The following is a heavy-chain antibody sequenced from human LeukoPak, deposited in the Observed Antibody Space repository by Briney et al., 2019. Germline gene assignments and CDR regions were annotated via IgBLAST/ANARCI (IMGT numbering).Heavy chain of an antibody. V-gene: IGHV4-34*01. D-gene: IGHD4-11*01. Sequence: PSGTLSLTCAVYGGSFSGYYWSWIRQPPGKGLEWIGEINHSGSTNYNPSLKSRVTISVDTSKNQFSLKLSSVTAADTAVYYCASVTTVKHYYYYMDVWGKGTTVTVSS. CDR2: INHSGST. CDR3: ASVTTVKHYYYYMDV. J-gene: IGHJ6*03. CDR1: GGSFSGYY.